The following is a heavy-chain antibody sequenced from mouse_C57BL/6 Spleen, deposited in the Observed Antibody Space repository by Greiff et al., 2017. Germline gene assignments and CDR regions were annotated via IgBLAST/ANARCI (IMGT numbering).Heavy chain of an antibody. V-gene: IGHV1-42*01. CDR1: GYSFTGYY. D-gene: IGHD2-4*01. Sequence: VQLKESGPELVKPGASVKISCKASGYSFTGYYMNWVKQSPEKSLEWIGEINPSTGGTTYNQKFKAKATLTVDKSSSTAYMQLKSLTSEDSAVYYCARSGYYDYGYFDVWGTGTTVTVSS. CDR2: INPSTGGT. CDR3: ARSGYYDYGYFDV. J-gene: IGHJ1*03.